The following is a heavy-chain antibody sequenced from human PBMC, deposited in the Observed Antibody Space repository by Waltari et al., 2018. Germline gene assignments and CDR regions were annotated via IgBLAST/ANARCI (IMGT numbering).Heavy chain of an antibody. Sequence: EVQLVESGGGLVQPGGSLRLSCAASGFTFSSYAMSWVRQAPGKGLEWVAAISGSGGSTYYADSVKGRFTISRDNSKNTLYLQMNSLRAEDTAVYYCAKISLPAAIYYYYMDVWGKGTTVTVSS. D-gene: IGHD2-2*01. V-gene: IGHV3-23*04. CDR2: ISGSGGST. CDR1: GFTFSSYA. CDR3: AKISLPAAIYYYYMDV. J-gene: IGHJ6*03.